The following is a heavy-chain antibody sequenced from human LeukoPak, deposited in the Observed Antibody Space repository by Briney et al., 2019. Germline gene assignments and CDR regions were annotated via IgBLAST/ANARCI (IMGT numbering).Heavy chain of an antibody. J-gene: IGHJ3*02. CDR3: ARDWRDSSGKFPNDAFDI. D-gene: IGHD3-22*01. Sequence: GGSLRLSCAASRFTFSDYYMTWVRQAPGRGLEWVANVKEDGSEKTYVDSVKGRFTIYRDNAKNSVYLLLNSLTPEDTAVYYCARDWRDSSGKFPNDAFDIWGQGTMVTVSS. CDR1: RFTFSDYY. V-gene: IGHV3-7*01. CDR2: VKEDGSEK.